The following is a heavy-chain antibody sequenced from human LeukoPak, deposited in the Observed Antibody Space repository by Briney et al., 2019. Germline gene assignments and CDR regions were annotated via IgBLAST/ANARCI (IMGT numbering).Heavy chain of an antibody. V-gene: IGHV1-2*02. CDR3: AREPLYSGSYYNYYYGMDV. D-gene: IGHD1-26*01. Sequence: GASVKVSCKASGYTFTGYYMHWVRQAPGQGLEWMGWTNPNSGGTNYAQKFQGRVTMTRDTSISTAYMELSRLRSDDTAVYYCAREPLYSGSYYNYYYGMDVWGQGTTVTVSS. CDR2: TNPNSGGT. J-gene: IGHJ6*02. CDR1: GYTFTGYY.